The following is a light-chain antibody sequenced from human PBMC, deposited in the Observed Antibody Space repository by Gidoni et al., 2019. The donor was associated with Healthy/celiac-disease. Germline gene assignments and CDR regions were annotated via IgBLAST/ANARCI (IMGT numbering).Light chain of an antibody. Sequence: IQLTQSPSSLSASVGDVVTITCLASQGISRYLAWYQPKPGKAPKLLIYAASTVQSGVPSRFSGSGSGTDFTLTISSLQPEDFATYYCQQLNSYPLTFGGGTKVEIK. CDR3: QQLNSYPLT. V-gene: IGKV1-9*01. J-gene: IGKJ4*01. CDR2: AAS. CDR1: QGISRY.